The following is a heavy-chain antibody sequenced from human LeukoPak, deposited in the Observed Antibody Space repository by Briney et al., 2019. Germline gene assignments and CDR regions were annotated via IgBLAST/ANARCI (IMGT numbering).Heavy chain of an antibody. CDR3: ATATVTKHY. CDR1: GGSVSSGSYY. V-gene: IGHV4-61*01. J-gene: IGHJ4*02. CDR2: IYYSGST. Sequence: PSETLSLTCTVSGGSVSSGSYYWSWIRQPPGKGLEWIGYIYYSGSTNYNPSLKSRVTISVDTSKNQFSLKLSSVTAADTAVYYCATATVTKHYWGQGTLVTVSS. D-gene: IGHD4-17*01.